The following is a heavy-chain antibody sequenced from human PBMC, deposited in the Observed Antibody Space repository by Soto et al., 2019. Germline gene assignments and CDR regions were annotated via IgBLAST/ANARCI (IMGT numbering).Heavy chain of an antibody. CDR3: ARDPGAASFDF. J-gene: IGHJ4*02. CDR2: INTSNDNK. V-gene: IGHV1-18*01. D-gene: IGHD2-15*01. CDR1: GYTFTNYG. Sequence: QVHLVQSGAEVKKPGASVKVSCKASGYTFTNYGISWVRQAPGEGLEWVGWINTSNDNKLYAQKLQGRLPLTTDTSTRTAYMDLTTLRSDDTAVYFCARDPGAASFDFWAQGTLVTVSS.